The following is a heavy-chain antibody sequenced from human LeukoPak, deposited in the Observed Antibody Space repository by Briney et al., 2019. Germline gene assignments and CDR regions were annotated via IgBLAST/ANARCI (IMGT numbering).Heavy chain of an antibody. V-gene: IGHV3-48*02. J-gene: IGHJ4*02. CDR2: ITSSSDTI. Sequence: PGGSLRLSCAASGFTFVSYSMNWVRRAPGKGLEWVSYITSSSDTIYYADSVKGRFTTSRDNARNSPYLQMNSLGDEDTAVYYCARDEGGYTLFWGQGTLVTVSS. CDR3: ARDEGGYTLF. CDR1: GFTFVSYS. D-gene: IGHD5-18*01.